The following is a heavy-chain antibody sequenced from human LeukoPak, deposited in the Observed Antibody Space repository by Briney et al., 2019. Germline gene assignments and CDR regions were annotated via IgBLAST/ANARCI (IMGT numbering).Heavy chain of an antibody. Sequence: ASVKVSCKASGYTFTGYYMHWVRQAPGQGLEWMGWINPNSGGTNYAQKFQGRVTMTRDTSISTAYMELSRLRSDDTAVYYCATPSGWLLTDAFDIWGQGTMVTVSS. D-gene: IGHD6-19*01. V-gene: IGHV1-2*02. CDR2: INPNSGGT. CDR1: GYTFTGYY. CDR3: ATPSGWLLTDAFDI. J-gene: IGHJ3*02.